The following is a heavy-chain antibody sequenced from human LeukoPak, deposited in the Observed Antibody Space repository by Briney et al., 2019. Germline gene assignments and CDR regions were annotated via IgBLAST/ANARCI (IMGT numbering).Heavy chain of an antibody. CDR2: IWYDGSNK. CDR1: GFTFSSYG. J-gene: IGHJ6*02. Sequence: GGSLRLSCAASGFTFSSYGMHWVRQAPGKGLEWVAVIWYDGSNKYYADSVKGRFTISRDNSKNTLYLQMNSLRAEDTAVYYCAGKLWFGELLYYYYGMDVWGQGTTVTVSS. CDR3: AGKLWFGELLYYYYGMDV. D-gene: IGHD3-10*01. V-gene: IGHV3-33*01.